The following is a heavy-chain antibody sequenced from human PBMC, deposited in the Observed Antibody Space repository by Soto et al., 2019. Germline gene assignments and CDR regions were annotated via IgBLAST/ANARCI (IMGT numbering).Heavy chain of an antibody. CDR3: ARGRIMITFGGVIAPCEFDY. Sequence: GGSLRLSCAASGFTFSSYSMNWVRQAPGKGLEWVSYISSSSSTIYYADSVKGRFTISRDNAKNSLYLQMNSLRDEDTAVYYCARGRIMITFGGVIAPCEFDYWGQGTLVTVSS. CDR1: GFTFSSYS. CDR2: ISSSSSTI. V-gene: IGHV3-48*02. J-gene: IGHJ4*02. D-gene: IGHD3-16*02.